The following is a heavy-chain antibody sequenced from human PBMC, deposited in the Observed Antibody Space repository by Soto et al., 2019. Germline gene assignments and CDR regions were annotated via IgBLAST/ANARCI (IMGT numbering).Heavy chain of an antibody. J-gene: IGHJ4*02. CDR3: SRDLGGWPDY. CDR2: INAGNGNT. CDR1: GYTFTSYA. Sequence: ASVKVSCKASGYTFTSYAMHWVRQAPGQRLEWMGWINAGNGNTKYSQKLQGRVTITRDTSASTAYMELSSLRSEDTALYYFSRDLGGWPDYWGQGTLVTVSS. V-gene: IGHV1-3*01. D-gene: IGHD2-15*01.